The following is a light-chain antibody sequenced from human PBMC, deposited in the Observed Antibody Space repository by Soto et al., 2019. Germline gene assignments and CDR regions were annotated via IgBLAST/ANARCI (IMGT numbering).Light chain of an antibody. CDR2: DVS. CDR3: SSYTSSSTYV. J-gene: IGLJ1*01. CDR1: SSDVGGYNY. Sequence: QSALTQPASVSGSPGQSITISCTGTSSDVGGYNYVSWYQQHPGKAPKLMIYDVSNRPSGVSNRFSGSKSGNTASLCISGLQAEEEADYYCSSYTSSSTYVFGTGTKLTVL. V-gene: IGLV2-14*01.